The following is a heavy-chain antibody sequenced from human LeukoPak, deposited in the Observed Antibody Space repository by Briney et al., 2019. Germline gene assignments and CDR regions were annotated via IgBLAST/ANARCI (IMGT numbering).Heavy chain of an antibody. Sequence: GGPLRLSCAASGFTFSGYGMHWVRQAPGKGLEWVAVISYDGTKKYYADSLKGPFIISRDNSKNTLYLQMNSLRAEDTAVYYCAKDPTFYSGTYFDFWGQGTLVTVSS. CDR1: GFTFSGYG. D-gene: IGHD1-26*01. J-gene: IGHJ4*02. CDR2: ISYDGTKK. V-gene: IGHV3-30*18. CDR3: AKDPTFYSGTYFDF.